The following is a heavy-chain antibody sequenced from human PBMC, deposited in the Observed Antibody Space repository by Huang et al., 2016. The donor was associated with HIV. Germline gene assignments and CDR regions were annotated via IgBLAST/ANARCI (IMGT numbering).Heavy chain of an antibody. CDR2: ISDDEDNK. D-gene: IGHD3-3*01. CDR1: GFTFSSYG. Sequence: QILLIESGGGVVQPGRSLRLSCAASGFTFSSYGMHWVCQAPGKGLEWVAVISDDEDNKYYADSVRGRFTISRDNSKNTLDLQMNSLRIEDTAVYYCARGPIRFLAWLLNFDYWGQGALVTVSS. J-gene: IGHJ4*02. CDR3: ARGPIRFLAWLLNFDY. V-gene: IGHV3-30*03.